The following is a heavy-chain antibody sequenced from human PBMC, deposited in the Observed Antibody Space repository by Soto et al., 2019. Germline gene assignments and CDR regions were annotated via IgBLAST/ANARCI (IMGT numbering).Heavy chain of an antibody. CDR1: GFSFGGYW. CDR3: AITTSTVSYWFDP. Sequence: GGSLRLSCVASGFSFGGYWMSWVRQAPGKGPEWVANIKEDGGEQHYVDSVKGRFTISRANTENSLFLQMNNLRVEDSAIYYCAITTSTVSYWFDPWGPGTQVTVSS. J-gene: IGHJ5*02. D-gene: IGHD4-4*01. V-gene: IGHV3-7*03. CDR2: IKEDGGEQ.